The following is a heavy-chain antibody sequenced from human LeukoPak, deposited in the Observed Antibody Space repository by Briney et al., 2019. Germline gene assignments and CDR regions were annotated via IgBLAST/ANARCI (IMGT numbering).Heavy chain of an antibody. CDR2: IDGHSGII. D-gene: IGHD3-3*01. CDR1: GFTFTMFG. V-gene: IGHV3-48*01. CDR3: ARTYDFGRGPPGDAFDN. J-gene: IGHJ3*02. Sequence: GGSLRLSCAASGFTFTMFGMNWVRQAPGKGLEWVSCIDGHSGIIYYADSVQGRFTISRDNAKDSVFLQMNGLRVDDTAVYYCARTYDFGRGPPGDAFDNWGQGTLVTVPS.